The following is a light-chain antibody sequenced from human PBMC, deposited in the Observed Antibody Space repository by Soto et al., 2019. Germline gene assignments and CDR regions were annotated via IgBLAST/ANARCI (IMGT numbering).Light chain of an antibody. CDR1: QSVSSN. CDR3: QQYYSNPWK. J-gene: IGKJ1*01. V-gene: IGKV3D-15*01. Sequence: IVMTHSPATLSVSPWERATLSCRASQSVSSNLAWYQQKPGQAPRLLIYGASTRATGIPDRFSGSGSGTDFTLTISRLEPEDVAVYYCQQYYSNPWKFGQGTKVDIK. CDR2: GAS.